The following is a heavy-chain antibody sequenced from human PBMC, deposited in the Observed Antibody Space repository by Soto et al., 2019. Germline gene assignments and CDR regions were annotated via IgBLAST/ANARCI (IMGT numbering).Heavy chain of an antibody. J-gene: IGHJ3*02. Sequence: QVQLVESGGGVVQPGRSLRLSCAASGFTFSSYAMHWVRQAPGKGLVWVAVISYDGSNKYYADSVKGRFTISRDNSKNALYLQMNSLRAEDTAVYYCAAAGRGWGTMARGVIGIWGRGTKVTV. CDR2: ISYDGSNK. CDR1: GFTFSSYA. CDR3: AAAGRGWGTMARGVIGI. V-gene: IGHV3-30-3*01. D-gene: IGHD3-10*01.